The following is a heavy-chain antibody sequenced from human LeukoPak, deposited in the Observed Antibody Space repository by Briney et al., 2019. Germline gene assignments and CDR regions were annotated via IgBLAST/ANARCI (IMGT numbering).Heavy chain of an antibody. CDR2: IYPGDSDT. CDR3: ARQGSSGWYQNWFDP. V-gene: IGHV5-51*01. J-gene: IGHJ5*02. CDR1: GYSFTSYW. Sequence: ASVKVSCKGSGYSFTSYWIGWVRQMPGKGLEWMGIIYPGDSDTRYSPSFQGQVTISADKSISTAYLQWSSLKASDTAMYYCARQGSSGWYQNWFDPWGQGTLVTVSS. D-gene: IGHD6-19*01.